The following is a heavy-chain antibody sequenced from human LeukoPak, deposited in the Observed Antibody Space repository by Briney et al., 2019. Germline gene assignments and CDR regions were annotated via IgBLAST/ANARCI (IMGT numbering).Heavy chain of an antibody. Sequence: ASVKVSCKTSGYTFTMFAMNWVRQAPGEGLEWMGWINTKTGKPTYAPGFRGRFVFSLDTSVSTAYLQISSLKAEDTAVYYCARGGAEWELFMHYWGQGTLVTVSS. CDR1: GYTFTMFA. D-gene: IGHD3-3*01. V-gene: IGHV7-4-1*02. J-gene: IGHJ4*02. CDR3: ARGGAEWELFMHY. CDR2: INTKTGKP.